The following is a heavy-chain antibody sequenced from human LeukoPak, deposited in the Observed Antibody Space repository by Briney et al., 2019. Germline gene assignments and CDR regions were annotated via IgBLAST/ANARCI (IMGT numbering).Heavy chain of an antibody. CDR1: VYSFTSYW. D-gene: IGHD2-15*01. V-gene: IGHV5-51*01. Sequence: GESLKISCTASVYSFTSYWIGWVRQVSGKGLEWMGIIYPGDSGHSDIRYSPSFQGQVTISADKSITTAYLQWSSLKASDTAMYYCARRICSGGSCYRFDIWGQGTLVTVSS. CDR3: ARRICSGGSCYRFDI. CDR2: IYPGDSGHSDI. J-gene: IGHJ4*02.